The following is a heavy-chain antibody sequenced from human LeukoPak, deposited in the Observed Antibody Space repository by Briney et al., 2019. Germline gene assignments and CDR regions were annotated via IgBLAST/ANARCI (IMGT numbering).Heavy chain of an antibody. CDR2: ISADNANT. D-gene: IGHD6-19*01. Sequence: ASVKVSCKTSGYSFSTFGISWVRQAPGQGLEWMGWISADNANTNYAQHFQDRVTMTTDTSTNSAYMELRSLISDDTAVYYCARDWEGDGWFSPTFDYWGQGTLVTVSS. J-gene: IGHJ4*02. CDR3: ARDWEGDGWFSPTFDY. CDR1: GYSFSTFG. V-gene: IGHV1-18*01.